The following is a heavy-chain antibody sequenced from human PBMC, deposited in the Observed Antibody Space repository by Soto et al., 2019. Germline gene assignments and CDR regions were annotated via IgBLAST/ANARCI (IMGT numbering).Heavy chain of an antibody. D-gene: IGHD5-12*01. CDR2: ISYDGSNK. CDR1: GFTFSSYG. CDR3: AKDLLGRGPPGDRGYDDD. V-gene: IGHV3-30*18. J-gene: IGHJ4*02. Sequence: QVQLVESGGGVVQPGRSLRLSCAASGFTFSSYGMHWVRQAPGKGLEWVAVISYDGSNKYYADSVKGRFTISRDNSKNTLYLQMNSLRAEDTAVYYCAKDLLGRGPPGDRGYDDDWGQGTLVTVSS.